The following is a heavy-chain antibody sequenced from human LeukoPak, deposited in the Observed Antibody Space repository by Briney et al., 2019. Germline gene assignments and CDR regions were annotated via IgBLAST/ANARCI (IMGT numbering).Heavy chain of an antibody. CDR1: GYTFTSYG. CDR3: ARGYQSYYDFWSGYTPYYYYYGMDV. D-gene: IGHD3-3*01. CDR2: ISAYNGNT. V-gene: IGHV1-18*01. J-gene: IGHJ6*02. Sequence: ASVKVSCKASGYTFTSYGISWVRQAPGQGLEWMGWISAYNGNTNYAQKLQGRVTMTRNTSISTAYMELSSLRSEDTAVYYCARGYQSYYDFWSGYTPYYYYYGMDVWGQGTTVTVSS.